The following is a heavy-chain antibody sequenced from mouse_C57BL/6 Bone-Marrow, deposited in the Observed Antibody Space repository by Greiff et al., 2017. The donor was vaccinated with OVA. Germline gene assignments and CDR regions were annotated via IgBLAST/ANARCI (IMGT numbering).Heavy chain of an antibody. D-gene: IGHD1-1*01. Sequence: ESGPGLVKPSQSLSLTCSVTGYSITSGYYWNWIRQFPGNKLEWMGYISYDGSNNYNPSLKNRISITSDTSKNQFFLKLNSVTTEDTATYYCAITTVVATDYWGQGTSVTVSS. CDR2: ISYDGSN. CDR1: GYSITSGYY. J-gene: IGHJ4*01. CDR3: AITTVVATDY. V-gene: IGHV3-6*01.